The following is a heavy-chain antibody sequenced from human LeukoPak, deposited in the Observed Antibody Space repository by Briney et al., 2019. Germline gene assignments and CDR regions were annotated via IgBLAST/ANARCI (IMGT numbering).Heavy chain of an antibody. Sequence: ASVKVSCKASGYTFTSYGISWVRQAPGQGLEWMGWMNPNSGNTAYVQRFQGRVTMTRTTSINTAYMELSGLRSAHTAVYYCARGASRSFDYWGQGTLVTVSS. CDR3: ARGASRSFDY. CDR1: GYTFTSYG. CDR2: MNPNSGNT. V-gene: IGHV1-8*02. J-gene: IGHJ4*02.